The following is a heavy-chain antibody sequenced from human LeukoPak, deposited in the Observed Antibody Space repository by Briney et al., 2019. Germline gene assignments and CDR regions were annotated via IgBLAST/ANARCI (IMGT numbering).Heavy chain of an antibody. V-gene: IGHV4-4*02. Sequence: SGTLSLTCAVSGGSISSSNWWSWVRLPPGKGLEWIGEIYHSGSTNYNPSLKSRVTISVDKSKNQFSLKLSSVTAADTAVYYCARSGSYCSGGSCYPIYYYYYYGMDVWGKGTTVTVSS. CDR2: IYHSGST. J-gene: IGHJ6*04. CDR1: GGSISSSNW. CDR3: ARSGSYCSGGSCYPIYYYYYYGMDV. D-gene: IGHD2-15*01.